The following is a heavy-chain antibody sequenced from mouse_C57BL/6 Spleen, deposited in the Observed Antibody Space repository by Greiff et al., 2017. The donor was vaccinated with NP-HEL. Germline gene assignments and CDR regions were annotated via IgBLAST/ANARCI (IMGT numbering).Heavy chain of an antibody. CDR2: IHPNSGST. D-gene: IGHD1-1*01. J-gene: IGHJ3*01. CDR3: ARGYYGSSPFAY. Sequence: QVQLKQPGAELVKPGASVKLSCKASGYTFTSYWMHWVKQRPGQGLEWIGMIHPNSGSTNYNEKFKSKATLTVDKSSSTAYMQLSSLTSEDSAVYYCARGYYGSSPFAYWGQGTLVTVSA. CDR1: GYTFTSYW. V-gene: IGHV1-64*01.